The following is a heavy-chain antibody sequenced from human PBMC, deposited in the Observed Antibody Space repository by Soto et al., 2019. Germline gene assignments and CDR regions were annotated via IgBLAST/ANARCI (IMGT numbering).Heavy chain of an antibody. CDR1: GGSISSYY. Sequence: QVQLQESGPGLVKPSETLSLTCTVSGGSISSYYWSWIRQPPGKGLEWIGYIYYSGSTNYNPSLKSLVTISVDTSKNQFSLKLSSVTAADTAVYFCARDRGVTTYYYYGMDVWGQGTTVTVSS. CDR3: ARDRGVTTYYYYGMDV. J-gene: IGHJ6*02. CDR2: IYYSGST. V-gene: IGHV4-59*01. D-gene: IGHD4-17*01.